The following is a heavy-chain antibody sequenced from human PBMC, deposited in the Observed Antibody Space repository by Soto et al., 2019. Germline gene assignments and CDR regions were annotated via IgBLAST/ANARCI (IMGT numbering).Heavy chain of an antibody. CDR2: ISGSGGST. CDR3: VWVGENWGYYYYGMDG. J-gene: IGHJ6*02. V-gene: IGHV3-23*01. Sequence: GGSLRLSCAASGFTFSSYAMSWVRQAPGKGLEWVSAISGSGGSTYYADSVKGRFTISRDNSKNTLCLQMNSLRAEDTAVYYCVWVGENWGYYYYGMDGWGQGNTVTVSS. CDR1: GFTFSSYA. D-gene: IGHD3-10*01.